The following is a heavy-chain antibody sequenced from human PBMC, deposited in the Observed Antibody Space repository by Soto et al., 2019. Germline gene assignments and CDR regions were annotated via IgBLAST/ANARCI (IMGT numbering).Heavy chain of an antibody. CDR1: GFTFSSYA. J-gene: IGHJ4*02. CDR2: ISGSGGST. V-gene: IGHV3-23*01. CDR3: ASYTEHYYFDY. D-gene: IGHD1-1*01. Sequence: EVQLLESGGGLVQPGGSLRLSCAASGFTFSSYAMSWVRHAPGKGLEWVSAISGSGGSTYYADSVKGRFTISRDNSKNTLYLQMNSLRAEYTAVYYSASYTEHYYFDYWGQGTLVTVSS.